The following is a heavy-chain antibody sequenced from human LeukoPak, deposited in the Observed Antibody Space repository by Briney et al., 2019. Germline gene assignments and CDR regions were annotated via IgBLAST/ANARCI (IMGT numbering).Heavy chain of an antibody. Sequence: GGSLRLSCSAPGFTFDDYAMPWVPQAPGKVLECVSGISWYSGSIGYADSVKGRFTISRDNAKNSLYLQINSLRAEDTALYYCAKGHSRGWYYFDYWGQGTLVTVSS. CDR3: AKGHSRGWYYFDY. V-gene: IGHV3-9*01. D-gene: IGHD6-19*01. CDR1: GFTFDDYA. J-gene: IGHJ4*02. CDR2: ISWYSGSI.